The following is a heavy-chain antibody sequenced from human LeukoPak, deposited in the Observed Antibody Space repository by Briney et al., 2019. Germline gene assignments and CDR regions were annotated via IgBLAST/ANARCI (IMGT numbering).Heavy chain of an antibody. CDR2: INHSGST. CDR1: GGSFSGYY. V-gene: IGHV4-34*01. CDR3: VRGSYSSGLH. Sequence: SETLSLTCAVYGGSFSGYYWSWIRQPPGRGLEWIGEINHSGSTNYNPSLKSRVTISVDTSKNQFSLKLSSVTAADTALYYCVRGSYSSGLHWGQGTLVTVSS. D-gene: IGHD6-25*01. J-gene: IGHJ4*02.